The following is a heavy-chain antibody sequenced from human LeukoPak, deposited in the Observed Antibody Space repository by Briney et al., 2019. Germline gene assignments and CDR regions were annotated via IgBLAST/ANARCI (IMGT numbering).Heavy chain of an antibody. Sequence: ASVKVTCKVSGYTLTELSMHWVRQAPGKGLEWMGGFDPEDGETIYAQKFQGRVTMTEDTSTDTAYMELSSLRSEDTAVYYCATASNYYDSSGYPDYWGQGTLVTVSS. CDR1: GYTLTELS. D-gene: IGHD3-22*01. CDR3: ATASNYYDSSGYPDY. CDR2: FDPEDGET. V-gene: IGHV1-24*01. J-gene: IGHJ4*02.